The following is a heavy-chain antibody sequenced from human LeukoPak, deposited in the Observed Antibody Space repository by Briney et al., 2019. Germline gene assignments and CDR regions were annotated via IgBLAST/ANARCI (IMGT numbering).Heavy chain of an antibody. CDR1: GFTFSSYW. V-gene: IGHV3-7*01. CDR2: IKQDGSEK. Sequence: PGGSLRLSCAASGFTFSSYWMSWVRQAPGKGLEWVANIKQDGSEKYYVDSVKGRFTISRDNAKNSLYLQMNSLRAEDTAVYYCARDVAYCSSTSCYAESFYYYYYGMDVWGQGTTVTVSS. J-gene: IGHJ6*02. CDR3: ARDVAYCSSTSCYAESFYYYYYGMDV. D-gene: IGHD2-2*01.